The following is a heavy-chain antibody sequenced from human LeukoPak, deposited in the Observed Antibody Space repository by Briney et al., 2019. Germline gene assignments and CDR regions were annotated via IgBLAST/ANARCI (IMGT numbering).Heavy chain of an antibody. J-gene: IGHJ4*02. CDR1: GGSIRSYY. D-gene: IGHD4-23*01. CDR3: ARSRRGGNSDY. V-gene: IGHV4-59*01. Sequence: SETLSLTCTVSGGSIRSYYWSWIRQPPGKGLEWIGYIYYSGSTNYNPSLKSRVTISVDTSKNQFSLKLSSVTAADTAVYYCARSRRGGNSDYWGQGTLVTVSS. CDR2: IYYSGST.